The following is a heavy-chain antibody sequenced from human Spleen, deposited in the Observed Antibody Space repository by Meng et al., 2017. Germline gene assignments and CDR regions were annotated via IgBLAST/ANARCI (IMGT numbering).Heavy chain of an antibody. Sequence: QITXXXSGPTLVKPTXTXTLTCTFSGFSLSTSGVGVGWTRQPPRKXLXGLAFIYWNXDKRYRXXLERXLXITXXXSKNQXLXXXANMXPVDXXXXYCARTYGTTDYWGQGALVTVSS. CDR1: GFSLSTSGVG. CDR3: ARTYGTTDY. J-gene: IGHJ4*02. V-gene: IGHV2-5*01. CDR2: IYWNXDK. D-gene: IGHD2-2*01.